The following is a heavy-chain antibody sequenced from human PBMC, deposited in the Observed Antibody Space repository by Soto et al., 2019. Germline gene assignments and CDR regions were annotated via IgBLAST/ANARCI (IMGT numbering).Heavy chain of an antibody. J-gene: IGHJ4*02. V-gene: IGHV1-3*01. CDR1: GYTFTSYA. D-gene: IGHD4-4*01. CDR3: ARDRSNNDY. Sequence: ASVKVSCKASGYTFTSYAMHWVRQAPGQRLEWMGWINAGNGNTKYSQKIQDRVTITRDTSTSTAYKEMSSLKSEDTAVYYCARDRSNNDYWGQGTLVTVSS. CDR2: INAGNGNT.